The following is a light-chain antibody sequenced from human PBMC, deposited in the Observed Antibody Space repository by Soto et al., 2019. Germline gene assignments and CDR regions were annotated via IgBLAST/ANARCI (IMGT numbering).Light chain of an antibody. Sequence: EMVLTQSPATLSLSPGERATLSCRASQSVSTYLAWYQQKPGQAPRLLIYDASKRATGIPARFSGSGSGTDFTLTISSLESEDFAVYYCQEGSNWPPPITFGQGTRLDIK. CDR3: QEGSNWPPPIT. CDR1: QSVSTY. CDR2: DAS. V-gene: IGKV3-11*01. J-gene: IGKJ5*01.